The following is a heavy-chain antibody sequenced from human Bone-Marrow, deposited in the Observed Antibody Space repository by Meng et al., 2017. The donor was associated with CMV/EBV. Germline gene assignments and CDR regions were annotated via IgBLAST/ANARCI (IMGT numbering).Heavy chain of an antibody. CDR1: GFTFSSYW. CDR2: INSDGSST. CDR3: ASASGSRF. D-gene: IGHD1-26*01. V-gene: IGHV3-74*01. J-gene: IGHJ3*01. Sequence: GETLKISCAASGFTFSSYWMHWVRQAPGKGLVWVSRINSDGSSTSYADSVKGRFTISSDNAKNTLYLQMNSLRDEDTAVYYCASASGSRFWGQGTMVTVSS.